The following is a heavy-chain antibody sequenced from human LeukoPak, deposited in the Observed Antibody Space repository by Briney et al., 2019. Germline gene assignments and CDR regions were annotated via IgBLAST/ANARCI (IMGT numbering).Heavy chain of an antibody. CDR2: ISGSGGRT. CDR1: GFTFNNYA. CDR3: AKDSPLSYYYGSGSYLTE. J-gene: IGHJ4*02. D-gene: IGHD3-10*01. V-gene: IGHV3-23*01. Sequence: GGSLRLSCAASGFTFNNYAMSWVRQTPGKGLEWVSSISGSGGRTYYTDSVKGRFTISRDNSKNTLYLQMNSLRTEDTAVYYCAKDSPLSYYYGSGSYLTEWGQGTLVTVSS.